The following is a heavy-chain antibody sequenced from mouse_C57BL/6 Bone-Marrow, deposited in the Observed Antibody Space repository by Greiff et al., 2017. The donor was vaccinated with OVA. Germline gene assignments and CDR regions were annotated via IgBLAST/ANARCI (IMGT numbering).Heavy chain of an antibody. CDR1: GFTFSSYA. D-gene: IGHD4-1*01. J-gene: IGHJ3*01. CDR3: ARESNWDVPWFAY. Sequence: EVNVVESGGGLVKPGGSLKLSCAASGFTFSSYAMSWVRQTPEKRLEWVATISDGGSYTYYPDNVKGRFTISRDNAKNNLYLQMSHLKSEDTAMYYCARESNWDVPWFAYWGQGTLVTVSA. V-gene: IGHV5-4*01. CDR2: ISDGGSYT.